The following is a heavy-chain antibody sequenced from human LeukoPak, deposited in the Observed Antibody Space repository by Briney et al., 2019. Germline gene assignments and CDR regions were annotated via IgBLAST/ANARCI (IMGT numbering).Heavy chain of an antibody. J-gene: IGHJ5*02. CDR1: GGSISSGGYY. V-gene: IGHV4-31*03. CDR2: IYYSGST. CDR3: ARGVAAAGRGFDP. D-gene: IGHD6-13*01. Sequence: SETLSLTCTVSGGSISSGGYYWSWIRQHPGKGLEWIGHIYYSGSTYCNPSLKSRVTISVDTSKNQFSLKLSSVTAADTAVYYCARGVAAAGRGFDPWGQGTLVTASS.